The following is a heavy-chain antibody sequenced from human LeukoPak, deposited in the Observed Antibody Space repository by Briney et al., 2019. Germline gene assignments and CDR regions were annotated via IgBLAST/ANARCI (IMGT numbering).Heavy chain of an antibody. CDR2: ISSSSLTI. CDR3: ARVSGYNYGPSDY. J-gene: IGHJ4*02. D-gene: IGHD5-18*01. CDR1: GFTFSDYY. Sequence: GGSLRLSCAVSGFTFSDYYMNWIRQAPGKGLEWVSYISSSSLTIYYADSVKGRFTISRDNAKDSLYLQMNSLRAEDTAVYYCARVSGYNYGPSDYWGQGTLVTVSP. V-gene: IGHV3-11*04.